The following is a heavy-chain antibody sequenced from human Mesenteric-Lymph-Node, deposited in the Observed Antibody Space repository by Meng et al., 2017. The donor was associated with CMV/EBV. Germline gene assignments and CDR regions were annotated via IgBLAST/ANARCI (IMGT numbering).Heavy chain of an antibody. Sequence: TCAVSGDSISSGGYSWSWIRQPPGKGLEWIGYIYHSGSTYYNPSLKSRVTISVDRSKSQFSLNLSSVTAADTAVYYCARGTNYYFDYWGQGSLVTVS. CDR2: IYHSGST. J-gene: IGHJ4*02. CDR3: ARGTNYYFDY. CDR1: GDSISSGGYS. V-gene: IGHV4-30-2*01. D-gene: IGHD4/OR15-4a*01.